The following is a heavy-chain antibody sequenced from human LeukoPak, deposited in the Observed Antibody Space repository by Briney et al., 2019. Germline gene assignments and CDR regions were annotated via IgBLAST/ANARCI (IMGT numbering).Heavy chain of an antibody. CDR2: IDHRGSA. J-gene: IGHJ5*02. V-gene: IGHV4-34*01. D-gene: IGHD4-17*01. CDR3: ATHTKKYGDYVDDWFDP. CDR1: GGSFSGYY. Sequence: SETLSLTCAVYGGSFSGYYWSWIRQPPGKGLEWIGEIDHRGSANYNPSLKSRVTISVDTSKNQFSLKLSSVTAAGTAVYYCATHTKKYGDYVDDWFDPWGQGTLVTVSS.